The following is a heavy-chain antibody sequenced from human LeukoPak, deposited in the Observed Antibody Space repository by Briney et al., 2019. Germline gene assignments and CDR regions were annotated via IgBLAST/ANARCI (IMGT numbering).Heavy chain of an antibody. Sequence: ASVKVSCKASGYTFTSYGISWARQAPGQGLEWMGWISAYNGNTNYAQKLQGRVTMTTDTSTSTAYMELRSLRSDDTAVYYCARDYELKHYYDSSGYYRAPWDYWGQGTLVTVSS. V-gene: IGHV1-18*01. CDR3: ARDYELKHYYDSSGYYRAPWDY. D-gene: IGHD3-22*01. CDR2: ISAYNGNT. J-gene: IGHJ4*02. CDR1: GYTFTSYG.